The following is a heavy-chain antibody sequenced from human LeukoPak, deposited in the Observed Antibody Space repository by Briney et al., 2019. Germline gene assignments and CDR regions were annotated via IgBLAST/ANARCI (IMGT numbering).Heavy chain of an antibody. D-gene: IGHD3-10*01. CDR1: GGSISSYY. V-gene: IGHV4-59*08. CDR3: ARRVTMVRGVHAFDI. J-gene: IGHJ3*02. CDR2: IYYSGST. Sequence: SETLSLTCTVSGGSISSYYWSWIRQPPGKGLEWIGYIYYSGSTNYNPSLKSRVTISVDTSKNQFSLKLSSATAADTAVYYCARRVTMVRGVHAFDIWGQGTMVTVSS.